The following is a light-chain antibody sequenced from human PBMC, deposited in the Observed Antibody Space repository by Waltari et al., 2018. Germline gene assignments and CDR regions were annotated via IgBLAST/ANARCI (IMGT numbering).Light chain of an antibody. CDR1: TSNIGSNS. V-gene: IGLV1-44*01. Sequence: QSVLTQPPSASATPGQRVTISCSGSTSNIGSNSVNWYQQLPGTAPKLLIYSNDQRPSGVPDRFSGSKSGTSASLAISGLQSEDAADYFCAAWDESLNGFYVFGTGTKVTVL. CDR2: SND. CDR3: AAWDESLNGFYV. J-gene: IGLJ1*01.